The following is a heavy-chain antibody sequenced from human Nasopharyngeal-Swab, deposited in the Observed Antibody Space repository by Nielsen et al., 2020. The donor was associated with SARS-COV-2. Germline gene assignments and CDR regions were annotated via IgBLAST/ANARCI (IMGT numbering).Heavy chain of an antibody. D-gene: IGHD3-22*01. J-gene: IGHJ3*02. CDR3: ARDVLGEDYYDSSGYMNAFDI. CDR2: ISSSSSYI. CDR1: GFTFSSYS. Sequence: GESLKISCAASGFTFSSYSMNWVRQAPGKGLEWVSSISSSSSYIYYADSVKGRFTISRDNAKNSLCLQMNSLRAEDTAVYYCARDVLGEDYYDSSGYMNAFDIWGQGTMVTVSS. V-gene: IGHV3-21*01.